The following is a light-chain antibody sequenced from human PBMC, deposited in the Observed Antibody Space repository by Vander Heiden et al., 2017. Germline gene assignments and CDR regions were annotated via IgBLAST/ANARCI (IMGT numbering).Light chain of an antibody. CDR1: QSVSSY. CDR3: QQRNNWPRYT. CDR2: DAS. J-gene: IGKJ2*01. V-gene: IGKV3-11*01. Sequence: IVLTQSPVTLSLSPGERATLSCRASQSVSSYLAWFQQKPGQAPRLLIYDASNRATGIPARFSGSGSGTDFTLTISSLEPEDFAVYYCQQRNNWPRYTFGQGTKLEIK.